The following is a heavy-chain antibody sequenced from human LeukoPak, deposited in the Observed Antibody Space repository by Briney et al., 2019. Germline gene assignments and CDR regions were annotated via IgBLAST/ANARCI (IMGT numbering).Heavy chain of an antibody. V-gene: IGHV3-23*01. CDR2: IVGSGGST. Sequence: PGGSLRLSCAASGFTFSSYAMSWVRQAPGKGLEWVSGIVGSGGSTYYADSVKGRFTISRDNSKNTLYLQMNSLRAEDTAVYYCARGAYSSGWAYFDHWGQGTLVTVSS. CDR3: ARGAYSSGWAYFDH. J-gene: IGHJ4*02. D-gene: IGHD6-19*01. CDR1: GFTFSSYA.